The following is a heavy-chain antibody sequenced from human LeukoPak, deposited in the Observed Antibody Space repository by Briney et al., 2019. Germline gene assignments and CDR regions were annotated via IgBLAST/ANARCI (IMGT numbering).Heavy chain of an antibody. CDR3: ARDRHRIITYYDFPRVIGY. V-gene: IGHV3-11*01. CDR1: GFTFSDYY. J-gene: IGHJ4*02. CDR2: ISRSGNTI. Sequence: PGGSLRLSCAASGFTFSDYYMTWIRQAPGKGLEWVSYISRSGNTIYYADSLKGRFTISRDNAKTSLYLQMNSLRAEDTAVYYCARDRHRIITYYDFPRVIGYWGQGTLVTVSS. D-gene: IGHD3-3*01.